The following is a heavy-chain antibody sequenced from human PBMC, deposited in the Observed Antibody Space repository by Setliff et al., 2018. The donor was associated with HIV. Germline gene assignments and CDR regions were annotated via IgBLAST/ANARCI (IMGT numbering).Heavy chain of an antibody. CDR1: GYTFTSYA. CDR2: INAGNGNT. V-gene: IGHV1-3*01. CDR3: AREVDGDAEGLDY. D-gene: IGHD4-17*01. J-gene: IGHJ4*02. Sequence: GASVKVSCKASGYTFTSYAMHWVRQAPGQRLEWMGWINAGNGNTKYSQKFQGRVTITRDTSASTVYMELSSLRSEDTAVYYCAREVDGDAEGLDYWGQGTLVTVSS.